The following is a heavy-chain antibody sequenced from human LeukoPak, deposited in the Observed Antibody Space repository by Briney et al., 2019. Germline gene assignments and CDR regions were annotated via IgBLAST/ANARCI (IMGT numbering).Heavy chain of an antibody. J-gene: IGHJ4*02. V-gene: IGHV3-23*01. CDR3: AKDGGYSGYDLDYYFDY. CDR2: ISGSGGST. Sequence: PGGSLRLSCAASGFTFSSYAMSWVRQAPGKGLEWVSAISGSGGSTYYADSVKGRFTISRDNSKNTLYLQMNSLRAEDTAVYYRAKDGGYSGYDLDYYFDYWGQGTLVTVSS. D-gene: IGHD5-12*01. CDR1: GFTFSSYA.